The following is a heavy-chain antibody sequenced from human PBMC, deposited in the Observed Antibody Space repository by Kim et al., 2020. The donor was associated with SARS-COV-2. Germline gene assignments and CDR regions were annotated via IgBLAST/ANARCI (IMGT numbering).Heavy chain of an antibody. D-gene: IGHD6-19*01. J-gene: IGHJ4*02. Sequence: YADSVKGRFTISRDTAKTSLYLQMNSLRAEDTAVYYCARAPRGRGWYEVYWGQGTLVTVSS. CDR3: ARAPRGRGWYEVY. V-gene: IGHV3-21*01.